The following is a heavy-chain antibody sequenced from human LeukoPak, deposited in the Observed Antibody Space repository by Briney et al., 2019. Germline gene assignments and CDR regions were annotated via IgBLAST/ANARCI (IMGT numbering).Heavy chain of an antibody. D-gene: IGHD1-26*01. CDR1: GFTFSSYW. Sequence: GGSLRLSCVGSGFTFSSYWMSWVRQAPGKGLEWVANIKEYGSEKYYVDSVKSRFTASRDDAKNSLYLQMTSLRAEDTAVYYCARHLVEGYARKWFDLWGQGTLVTVSS. J-gene: IGHJ5*02. V-gene: IGHV3-7*01. CDR3: ARHLVEGYARKWFDL. CDR2: IKEYGSEK.